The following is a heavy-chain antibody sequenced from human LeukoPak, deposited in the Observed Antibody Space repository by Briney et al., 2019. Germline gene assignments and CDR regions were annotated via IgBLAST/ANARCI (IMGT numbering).Heavy chain of an antibody. D-gene: IGHD6-19*01. CDR2: INHSDERT. CDR3: ATGRVAVAGPDS. CDR1: GGSFSGYY. Sequence: SETLSLTCAVYGGSFSGYYWTWIRQPPGKGLEWIGEINHSDERTTYNPSFKSRVTLSVDTSTNQFSLKLNSVTAADTAVYYFATGRVAVAGPDSWGQGTLVT. V-gene: IGHV4-34*01. J-gene: IGHJ4*02.